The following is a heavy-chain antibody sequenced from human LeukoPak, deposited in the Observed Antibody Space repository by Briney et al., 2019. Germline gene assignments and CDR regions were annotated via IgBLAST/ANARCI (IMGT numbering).Heavy chain of an antibody. CDR2: ITSTSAYR. D-gene: IGHD1-26*01. V-gene: IGHV3-21*01. CDR1: GFAFNTYT. J-gene: IGHJ6*03. CDR3: ARVTAGATTLNYYYYSMDV. Sequence: GGSLRLSCVGSGFAFNTYTITWVRQAPGKGLEWVSSITSTSAYRQYADSVRGRFTISRDNTKNSLYLQMNSLVAEDTAVYHCARVTAGATTLNYYYYSMDVWGKGTTVTVSS.